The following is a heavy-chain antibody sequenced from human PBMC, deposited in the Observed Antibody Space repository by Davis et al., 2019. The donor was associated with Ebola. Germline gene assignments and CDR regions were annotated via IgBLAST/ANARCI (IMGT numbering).Heavy chain of an antibody. CDR1: GYSISSGYY. V-gene: IGHV4-38-2*02. CDR2: IYHSGST. D-gene: IGHD5-18*01. J-gene: IGHJ6*02. CDR3: ATRRDTAMPYYCMDV. Sequence: GSLRLSCTVSGYSISSGYYWGWIRQPPGKELEWIGSIYHSGSTYYNPSLKSRVTISVDTSKNQFSLKLSSVTAADTAVYYGATRRDTAMPYYCMDVWGQGTTVTVSS.